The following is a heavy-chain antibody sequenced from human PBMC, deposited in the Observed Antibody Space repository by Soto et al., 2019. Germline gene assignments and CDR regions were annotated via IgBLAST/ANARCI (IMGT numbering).Heavy chain of an antibody. J-gene: IGHJ5*02. CDR2: IYATGTT. CDR1: GASISVFY. CDR3: VRDGTKTLRDWFDP. V-gene: IGHV4-4*07. D-gene: IGHD1-1*01. Sequence: SETLSLTCTVSGASISVFYWSWIRNSAGKGLEWIGRIYATGTTDYNPSLKSRVMMSVDTSKKQFSLKLRSVTAADTAVYYCVRDGTKTLRDWFDPWGQGISVTVSS.